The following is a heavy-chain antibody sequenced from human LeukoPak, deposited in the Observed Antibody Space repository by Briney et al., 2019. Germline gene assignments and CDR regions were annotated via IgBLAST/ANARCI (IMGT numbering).Heavy chain of an antibody. CDR1: GYTFTSYA. V-gene: IGHV1-3*01. D-gene: IGHD2-15*01. CDR2: INAGNGNT. J-gene: IGHJ5*02. CDR3: ASGCSGGSCYSEDWFDP. Sequence: ASVKVSCKASGYTFTSYAMHWVRQAPGQRLEWMGWINAGNGNTKYSQKFQGRVTITRDTSASTAYMELSSLRSEDTAVYYCASGCSGGSCYSEDWFDPWGQGTLVTVSS.